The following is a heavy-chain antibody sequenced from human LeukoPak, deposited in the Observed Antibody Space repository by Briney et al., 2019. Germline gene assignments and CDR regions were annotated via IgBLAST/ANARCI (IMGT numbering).Heavy chain of an antibody. D-gene: IGHD3-16*02. J-gene: IGHJ4*02. CDR1: GGSISSYY. Sequence: SETLSLTCTVSGGSISSYYWSWIRQPPGKGLEWMGYIYYSGSTNYNPSLKSRVTISVDMSKNQFSLKLSSVTAADTAVYYCARDSGYDYVWGSYRYFDYWGQGTLVTVSS. CDR2: IYYSGST. CDR3: ARDSGYDYVWGSYRYFDY. V-gene: IGHV4-59*01.